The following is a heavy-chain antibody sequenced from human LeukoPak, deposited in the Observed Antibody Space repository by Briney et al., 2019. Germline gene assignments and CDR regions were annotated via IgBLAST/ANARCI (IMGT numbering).Heavy chain of an antibody. J-gene: IGHJ4*02. CDR2: IHYSGT. D-gene: IGHD3-22*01. CDR1: GASFSSGDYS. CDR3: ARVAGGPYYDSSGYYVDS. V-gene: IGHV4-30-4*08. Sequence: PSQTLSLTCTVSGASFSSGDYSWSWIRQPPGKGLEWLGYIHYSGTYYNPSLKSRVTMSVDASKNQFSLKLSSVTAADTAVYFCARVAGGPYYDSSGYYVDSWGQGTLVTVSS.